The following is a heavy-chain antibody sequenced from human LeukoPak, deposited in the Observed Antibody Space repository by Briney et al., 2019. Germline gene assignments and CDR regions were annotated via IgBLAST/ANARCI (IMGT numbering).Heavy chain of an antibody. Sequence: PGGSLRLSCAASGFTVSSNYMSWVRQAPGKGLEWVSVIYSGGSTYYADSVKGRFTISRDDSKNTLYLQMNSLRAEDTAVYYCARDNWNYGHWFDPWGQGTLVTVSS. CDR3: ARDNWNYGHWFDP. V-gene: IGHV3-66*01. CDR1: GFTVSSNY. D-gene: IGHD1-7*01. J-gene: IGHJ5*02. CDR2: IYSGGST.